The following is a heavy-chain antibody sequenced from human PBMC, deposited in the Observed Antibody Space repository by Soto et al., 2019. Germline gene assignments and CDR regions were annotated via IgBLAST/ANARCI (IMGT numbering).Heavy chain of an antibody. CDR2: ISYDGSNK. CDR3: VKDGSSVWPYYYGLDV. D-gene: IGHD6-19*01. Sequence: QVQLVESGGGVVQPGRSLRLSCAASGFTFSSYGMHWVRQAPGKGLEWVAVISYDGSNKYYADSVKGRFTISRDNSKNTLYLQMSSLRAEDTAVYYCVKDGSSVWPYYYGLDVWCQGTTVTVSS. CDR1: GFTFSSYG. J-gene: IGHJ6*02. V-gene: IGHV3-30*18.